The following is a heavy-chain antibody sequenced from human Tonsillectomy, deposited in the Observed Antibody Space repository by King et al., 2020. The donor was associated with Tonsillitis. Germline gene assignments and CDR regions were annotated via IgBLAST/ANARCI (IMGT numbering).Heavy chain of an antibody. CDR2: MYYSGTI. V-gene: IGHV4-39*01. D-gene: IGHD1-26*01. Sequence: QLQESGPGVVKPSETLSLTCTVSGGSISSSDHFWAWNRQPPGKGLEGIGYMYYSGTIFYNPSLKSRIIISGGTSENRFSLKLNSVTAADTAVYFCARYVSGSFDYWGQGALVTVSS. J-gene: IGHJ4*02. CDR3: ARYVSGSFDY. CDR1: GGSISSSDHF.